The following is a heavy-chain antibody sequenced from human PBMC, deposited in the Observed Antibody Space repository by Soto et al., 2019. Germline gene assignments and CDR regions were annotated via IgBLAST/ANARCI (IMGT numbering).Heavy chain of an antibody. Sequence: SETLSLTCTVSGGSISSYYWSWIRQPPGKGLEWIGYIYYSGSTNYNPSLKSRVTISVDTSKNQFSLKLSSVTAADTAVYYCARDSLITIFGVGSTGFDYWGQGTLVTVSS. CDR3: ARDSLITIFGVGSTGFDY. D-gene: IGHD3-3*01. CDR2: IYYSGST. CDR1: GGSISSYY. J-gene: IGHJ4*02. V-gene: IGHV4-59*01.